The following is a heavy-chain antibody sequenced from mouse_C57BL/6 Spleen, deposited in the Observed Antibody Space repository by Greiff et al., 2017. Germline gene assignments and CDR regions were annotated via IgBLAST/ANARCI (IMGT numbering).Heavy chain of an antibody. D-gene: IGHD3-2*02. J-gene: IGHJ3*01. Sequence: EVHLVESGPGLVKPSPSLSLSCSVTGYSITSGYYWNWIRQFPGNQLERMGYISDDGSNNYNPSLKNRISLTRDTSTNPLYLKFNSVTTEDTATYYCARGRTAQATYGFADWGQGTLVTVSA. CDR1: GYSITSGYY. CDR3: ARGRTAQATYGFAD. V-gene: IGHV3-6*01. CDR2: ISDDGSN.